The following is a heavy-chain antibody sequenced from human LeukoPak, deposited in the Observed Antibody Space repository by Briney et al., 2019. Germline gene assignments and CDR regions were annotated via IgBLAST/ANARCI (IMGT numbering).Heavy chain of an antibody. J-gene: IGHJ4*02. CDR2: ISSGGSPI. D-gene: IGHD4-17*01. CDR3: ARADYALEY. V-gene: IGHV3-11*01. CDR1: GFTFSDYY. Sequence: GGSLRLSCAASGFTFSDYYMSWIRQAPGKGLEWVSYISSGGSPIFYAESVKGRFTISRDNAKNSLYLQMNSLRAEDTAVYYFARADYALEYWGQGTLVTVSS.